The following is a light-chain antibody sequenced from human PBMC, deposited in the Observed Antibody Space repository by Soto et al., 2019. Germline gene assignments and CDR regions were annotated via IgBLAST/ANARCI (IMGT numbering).Light chain of an antibody. CDR1: SNDVGGYKY. CDR3: ASYTSADTRV. J-gene: IGLJ3*02. V-gene: IGLV2-14*03. CDR2: EVN. Sequence: QPVLTQPASVSGAPGQSITISCTGTSNDVGGYKYVSWYQQRPGTAPKLIMFEVNNRPSGVSDRFSGSKSGATASLTITGLLAEDEADYYCASYTSADTRVFGGGTKVTVL.